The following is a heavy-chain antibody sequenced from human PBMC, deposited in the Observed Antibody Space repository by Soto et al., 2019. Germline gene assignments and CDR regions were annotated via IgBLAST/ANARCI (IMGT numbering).Heavy chain of an antibody. CDR2: INGNGRSK. J-gene: IGHJ4*02. Sequence: EVQLLESGGGLVQPGGSLRXXXXXSGFTFSNFAMSWYRQAPGKGLEWVSVINGNGRSKYHADSVQGRFTISRDNSKNALYLQMNSLRAGDTALYYCAKGRVVGVTTCPDFWGQGTLVTVSS. CDR3: AKGRVVGVTTCPDF. D-gene: IGHD1-26*01. CDR1: GFTFSNFA. V-gene: IGHV3-23*01.